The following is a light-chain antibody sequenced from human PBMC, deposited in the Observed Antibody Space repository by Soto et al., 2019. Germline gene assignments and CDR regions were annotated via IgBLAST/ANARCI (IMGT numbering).Light chain of an antibody. CDR1: QSINSW. V-gene: IGKV1-5*03. CDR3: QHYNSYSEA. CDR2: KAS. J-gene: IGKJ1*01. Sequence: DIQMTQSPSTLSASIGDRVTITCGASQSINSWFAWYQKKPGKAPNLLIYKASTLETAVPSRFSGSGSGTEFTLTISSLQPDDFATYYCQHYNSYSEACGQGTKVE.